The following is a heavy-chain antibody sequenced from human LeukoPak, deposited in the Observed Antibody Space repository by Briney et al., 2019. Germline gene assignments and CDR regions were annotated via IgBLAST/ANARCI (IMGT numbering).Heavy chain of an antibody. CDR3: ASVADIAGRRANDY. D-gene: IGHD6-6*01. CDR2: INSYGSST. J-gene: IGHJ4*02. V-gene: IGHV3-74*01. Sequence: ALTLTCADSGFTFSSYWMHWVRQAPGKGLVGVARINSYGSSTSYADSVKSRFTISRDNAKNTLYLQMNSLRAEDTAVYYCASVADIAGRRANDYWGQGTLVTVSS. CDR1: GFTFSSYW.